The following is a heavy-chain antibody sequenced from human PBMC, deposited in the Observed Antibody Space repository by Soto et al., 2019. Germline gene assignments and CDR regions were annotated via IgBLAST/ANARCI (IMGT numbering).Heavy chain of an antibody. CDR3: ASHTVMADRASGMDV. Sequence: PGESLKISCKGSGYSFTSYWVGWVRQMPGKGLEWMGFIYPGDPDTRYSPSVQGQVTLSADTSISTAYLQWRSLKASDTAMYYCASHTVMADRASGMDVWGQGTTVTVSS. CDR1: GYSFTSYW. J-gene: IGHJ6*02. V-gene: IGHV5-51*01. D-gene: IGHD2-21*01. CDR2: IYPGDPDT.